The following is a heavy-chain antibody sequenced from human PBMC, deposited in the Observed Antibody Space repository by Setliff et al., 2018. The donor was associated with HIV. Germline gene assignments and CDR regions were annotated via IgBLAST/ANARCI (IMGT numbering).Heavy chain of an antibody. CDR2: ISSSNSYI. D-gene: IGHD2-2*01. Sequence: GGSLRLSCAASGFTFSSYSMNWVRQAPGKGLEWVSSISSSNSYIYYADSVKGRFTISRDNAKNSLYLQMNSLRAEDTAVYYCARDLGSPTSHKNYFDYWGQGTLVTVSS. CDR1: GFTFSSYS. V-gene: IGHV3-21*01. J-gene: IGHJ4*02. CDR3: ARDLGSPTSHKNYFDY.